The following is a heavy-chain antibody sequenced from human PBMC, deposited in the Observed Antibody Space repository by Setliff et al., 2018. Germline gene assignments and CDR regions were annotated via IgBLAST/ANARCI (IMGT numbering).Heavy chain of an antibody. V-gene: IGHV4-4*07. D-gene: IGHD6-19*01. J-gene: IGHJ6*03. Sequence: SETLSLTCTVSGGSISSYYWSWIRQPAGKGLEWIGHIYIGGSANYNPSLKSRVTMSIDTSKNQFSLKLNSVTAADMAVYYCAREQWLDPPGYYYTDVWAKGTTVTV. CDR1: GGSISSYY. CDR3: AREQWLDPPGYYYTDV. CDR2: IYIGGSA.